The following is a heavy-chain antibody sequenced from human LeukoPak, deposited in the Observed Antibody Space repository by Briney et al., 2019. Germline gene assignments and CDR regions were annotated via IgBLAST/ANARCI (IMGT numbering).Heavy chain of an antibody. CDR1: GYTFTSYY. CDR2: INPSGGSA. Sequence: ASVKVSCKASGYTFTSYYMHWVRQAPGQGLEWMGIINPSGGSASYAQKCQGRVTMTRDTSTSTVYMELSSLRSEDTAVYYCARDLQMNYYDSSGYYYHDAFDIWGQGTMVTVSS. V-gene: IGHV1-46*01. J-gene: IGHJ3*02. D-gene: IGHD3-22*01. CDR3: ARDLQMNYYDSSGYYYHDAFDI.